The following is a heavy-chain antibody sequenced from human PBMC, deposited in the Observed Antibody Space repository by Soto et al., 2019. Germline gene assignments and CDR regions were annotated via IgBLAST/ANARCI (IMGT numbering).Heavy chain of an antibody. V-gene: IGHV1-18*04. D-gene: IGHD3-10*01. Sequence: QVQLVQSGAEVKKPGASVKVSCKASGYTFTSYGVSWVRQAPGQGLEWMGWISGYNGNTNYAQKLQGRVTMTTDTATRTACMELRSLRSDDTAVYYCGRAGKYYYGSGSPYYYGMDVWGHGITVTVSS. CDR3: GRAGKYYYGSGSPYYYGMDV. CDR2: ISGYNGNT. CDR1: GYTFTSYG. J-gene: IGHJ6*02.